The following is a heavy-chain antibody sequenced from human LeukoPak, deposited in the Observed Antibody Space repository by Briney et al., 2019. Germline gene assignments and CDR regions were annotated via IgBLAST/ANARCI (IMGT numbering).Heavy chain of an antibody. CDR1: GGSINSYY. J-gene: IGHJ4*02. V-gene: IGHV4-59*01. CDR2: IYYSGST. D-gene: IGHD3-10*01. Sequence: SETLSLTCTVSGGSINSYYWSWIRQPPGKGLEWIGYIYYSGSTNYNPSLKSRVTISVDTSKNQFSLKLSSVTAADTAVYYCARVRGGQLGGRFDYWGQGTLVTVSS. CDR3: ARVRGGQLGGRFDY.